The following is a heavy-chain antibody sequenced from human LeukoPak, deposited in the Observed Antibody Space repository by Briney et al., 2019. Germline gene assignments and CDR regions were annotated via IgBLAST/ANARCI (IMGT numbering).Heavy chain of an antibody. CDR1: GFTFSSYS. D-gene: IGHD3-10*01. V-gene: IGHV3-21*01. CDR2: ISSSSSYI. J-gene: IGHJ4*02. CDR3: ARDSIVYYGSGSYPYYFDY. Sequence: GGSLRLSCAASGFTFSSYSMIWVPQAPGKGREWVSSISSSSSYIYYADPVKGRFTISRDNAKNSLYLQMNSLRAEDTAVYYCARDSIVYYGSGSYPYYFDYWGQGTLVTVSS.